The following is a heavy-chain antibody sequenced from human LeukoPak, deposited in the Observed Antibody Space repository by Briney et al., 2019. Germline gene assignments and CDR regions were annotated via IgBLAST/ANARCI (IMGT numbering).Heavy chain of an antibody. Sequence: GSLRLSCAASGFSVNSNYMNWVRQAPGKGLEWIGSIYYSGSTYYNPSLKSRVTISVDTSKNQFSLKLSSVTAADTAVYYCARRDNDYGDYWGQGTLVTVSS. J-gene: IGHJ4*02. D-gene: IGHD5-24*01. V-gene: IGHV4-39*01. CDR1: GFSVNSNY. CDR2: IYYSGST. CDR3: ARRDNDYGDY.